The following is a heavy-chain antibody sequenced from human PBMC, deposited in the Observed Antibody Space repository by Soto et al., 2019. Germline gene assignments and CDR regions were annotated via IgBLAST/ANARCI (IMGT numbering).Heavy chain of an antibody. Sequence: EVQLLESGGGLVQPGGSLRLSCAASGFTFSSYAMSWVRQAPGKGLEWVSAISGSGGSTYYADSVKGRFTISRDNSKNTLYLQMNSLRAQDPAIYYCAKGGVSGYYFDYWGQGTLVTVSS. CDR1: GFTFSSYA. CDR3: AKGGVSGYYFDY. D-gene: IGHD3-10*01. J-gene: IGHJ4*02. CDR2: ISGSGGST. V-gene: IGHV3-23*01.